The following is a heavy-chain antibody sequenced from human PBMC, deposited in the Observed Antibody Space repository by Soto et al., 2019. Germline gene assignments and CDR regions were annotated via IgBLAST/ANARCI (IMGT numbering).Heavy chain of an antibody. CDR3: ARVNRITMVRGVITPEDAFDI. D-gene: IGHD3-10*01. V-gene: IGHV1-3*01. CDR2: INAGNGNT. J-gene: IGHJ3*02. CDR1: GYTFTSYA. Sequence: QVQLVQSGAEVKKPGASVKVSCKASGYTFTSYAMHWVRQAPGQRLEWMGWINAGNGNTKYSQKFQGRVTITRDTSASTAYMELSSLRSEDTAVYYCARVNRITMVRGVITPEDAFDIWGQGTMVTVSS.